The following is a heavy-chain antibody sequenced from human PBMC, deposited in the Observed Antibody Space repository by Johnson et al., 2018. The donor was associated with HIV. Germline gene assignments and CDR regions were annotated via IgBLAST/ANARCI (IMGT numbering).Heavy chain of an antibody. J-gene: IGHJ3*02. CDR2: ISYDGSNK. CDR3: ARGGARSSGGSCPDAFDI. CDR1: GFTFSSYA. V-gene: IGHV3-30-3*01. Sequence: QVQLVESGGGVVQPGRSLRLSCAASGFTFSSYAMHWVRQAPGKGLEWVAVISYDGSNKYYADSVKGRFTISRDNSKNTLYLQMNSLRAEDTAVYYCARGGARSSGGSCPDAFDIWGQGTMVTVSS. D-gene: IGHD2-15*01.